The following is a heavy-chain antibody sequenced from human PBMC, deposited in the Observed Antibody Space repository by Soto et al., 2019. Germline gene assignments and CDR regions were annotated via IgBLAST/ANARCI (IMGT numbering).Heavy chain of an antibody. CDR2: ISSSSSYI. J-gene: IGHJ6*02. V-gene: IGHV3-21*01. CDR1: GFTFSSYA. CDR3: AREGSSSFRRYYYGMDV. Sequence: EVQLLESGGGLVQPGGSLRLSCAASGFTFSSYAMSWVRQAPGKGLEWVSSISSSSSYIYYADSVKGRFTISRDNAKNSLYLQMNSLRAEDTAVYYCAREGSSSFRRYYYGMDVWGQGTTVTVSS. D-gene: IGHD6-6*01.